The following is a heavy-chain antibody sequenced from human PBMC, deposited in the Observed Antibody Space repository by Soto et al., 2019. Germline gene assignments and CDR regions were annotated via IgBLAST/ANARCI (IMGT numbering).Heavy chain of an antibody. CDR3: AKTTDLTISPRPNWFDP. D-gene: IGHD6-6*01. Sequence: GGSLRLSCAASGFTFSSFAMSWVRQAPGKGLEWVSVISSRGSSAYYADSVKGRFTISRDNSKNTLYLQMNSLRAEDTAVYYCAKTTDLTISPRPNWFDPWGQGILVTVSS. V-gene: IGHV3-23*01. CDR2: ISSRGSSA. J-gene: IGHJ5*02. CDR1: GFTFSSFA.